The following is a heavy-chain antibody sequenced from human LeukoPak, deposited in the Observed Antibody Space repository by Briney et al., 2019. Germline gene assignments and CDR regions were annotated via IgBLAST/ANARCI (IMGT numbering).Heavy chain of an antibody. J-gene: IGHJ6*02. D-gene: IGHD3-22*01. Sequence: SETLSLTCIISGGSIGPYYWSWIRQAAGKGPEWIGRIYTTGTADYNPSLKGRVFLSVDTSKNQFSLKVTSVTAADTAVYYCARAGDYYDSSGYYPYYYGMDVWGQGTTVTVSS. V-gene: IGHV4-4*07. CDR3: ARAGDYYDSSGYYPYYYGMDV. CDR2: IYTTGTA. CDR1: GGSIGPYY.